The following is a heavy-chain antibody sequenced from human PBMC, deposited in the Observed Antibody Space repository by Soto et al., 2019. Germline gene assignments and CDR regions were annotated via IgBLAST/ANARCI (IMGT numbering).Heavy chain of an antibody. Sequence: ASVKVSCKASGYTFTSYAMHWVRQAPGQRLEWMGWINAGNGNTKYSQKFQGRVTITRDTSASTAYMELSSLRSEDTAVYYCARPRTTLRFLEWLLYTDAFDIWGKGTMVTVS. CDR1: GYTFTSYA. D-gene: IGHD3-3*01. J-gene: IGHJ3*02. CDR3: ARPRTTLRFLEWLLYTDAFDI. CDR2: INAGNGNT. V-gene: IGHV1-3*01.